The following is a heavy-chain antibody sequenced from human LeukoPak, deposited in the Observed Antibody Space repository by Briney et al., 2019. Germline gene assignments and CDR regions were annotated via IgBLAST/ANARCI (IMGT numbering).Heavy chain of an antibody. CDR3: ARRLAVAARRRGWFDP. D-gene: IGHD6-6*01. J-gene: IGHJ5*02. V-gene: IGHV4-34*01. CDR1: GGSFSGYY. Sequence: SETLSLTCAVYGGSFSGYYWSWIRQPPGKGLEWIGEINHSGSTNYNPSLKSRVTISVDTSKDQFSLKLSSVTAADTAVYYCARRLAVAARRRGWFDPWGQGTLVTVSS. CDR2: INHSGST.